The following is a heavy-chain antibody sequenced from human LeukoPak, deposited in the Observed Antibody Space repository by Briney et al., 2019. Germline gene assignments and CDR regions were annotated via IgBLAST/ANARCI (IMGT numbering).Heavy chain of an antibody. CDR1: GGTLSNYA. D-gene: IGHD2-2*01. CDR2: IIPIFGTA. V-gene: IGHV1-69*05. Sequence: SVKVSFKASGGTLSNYAISRVRQAPGQGLEWMGGIIPIFGTANYAQKFQGRVTNTTDEPTRTAYVELSSLRSEGTAVYYCARSREIVVVPAAAYFGYWGQGTLVSVST. J-gene: IGHJ4*02. CDR3: ARSREIVVVPAAAYFGY.